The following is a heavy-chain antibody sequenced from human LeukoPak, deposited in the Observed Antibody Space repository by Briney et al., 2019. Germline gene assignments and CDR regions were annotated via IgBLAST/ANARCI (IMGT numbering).Heavy chain of an antibody. CDR3: ARDPTHPLAYCGGDCNH. Sequence: GGSLRLSCAASGFTFSNFFMNWVRQAPGKGLEWVSSISSSSGYIYYADSVKGRFTISRDNAKNSLYLQMNSLRADDTAVYYWARDPTHPLAYCGGDCNHWGQGTLVTVSS. CDR1: GFTFSNFF. D-gene: IGHD2-21*02. V-gene: IGHV3-21*01. CDR2: ISSSSGYI. J-gene: IGHJ4*02.